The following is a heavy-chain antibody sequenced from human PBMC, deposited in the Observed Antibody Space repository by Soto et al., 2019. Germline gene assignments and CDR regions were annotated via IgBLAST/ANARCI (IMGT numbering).Heavy chain of an antibody. V-gene: IGHV3-30*18. Sequence: SGGSLRLSCAASGFTFSSYGMHWVRQAPGKGLEWVAVISYDGSNKYYADSVKGRFTISRDNSKNTLYLQMNSLRAEDTAVYYCAKALYDSSGYYYWGQGTLVTVSS. D-gene: IGHD3-22*01. J-gene: IGHJ4*02. CDR2: ISYDGSNK. CDR1: GFTFSSYG. CDR3: AKALYDSSGYYY.